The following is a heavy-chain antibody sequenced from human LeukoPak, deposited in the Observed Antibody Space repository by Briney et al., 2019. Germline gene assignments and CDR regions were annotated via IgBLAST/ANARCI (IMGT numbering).Heavy chain of an antibody. J-gene: IGHJ4*02. D-gene: IGHD3-3*01. CDR1: GFTFSSYA. CDR2: ISGSGGST. Sequence: GGSLRLSCAASGFTFSSYAMSWVRQAPGKGLEWVSAISGSGGSTYYADSVKGRFTISRDNSKNTLYLQMNSLRAEDTAVYFCPKGVICFSITIFGVVIPGGFDYWGQGTLVTVSS. V-gene: IGHV3-23*01. CDR3: PKGVICFSITIFGVVIPGGFDY.